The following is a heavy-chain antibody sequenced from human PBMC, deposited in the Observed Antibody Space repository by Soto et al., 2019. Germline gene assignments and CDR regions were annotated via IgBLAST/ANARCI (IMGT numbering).Heavy chain of an antibody. CDR2: ISVYNGNI. J-gene: IGHJ4*02. D-gene: IGHD3-3*01. CDR1: GYTFTSYG. V-gene: IGHV1-18*03. Sequence: ASVKVSCKASGYTFTSYGVSWVRQAPGQGFEWMGWISVYNGNINYAQKLQGRVTMTTDTSTSTAYMELRCLRSDDMAVYYCERVYDFWSGYSNPFDYWGQGTLVTVSS. CDR3: ERVYDFWSGYSNPFDY.